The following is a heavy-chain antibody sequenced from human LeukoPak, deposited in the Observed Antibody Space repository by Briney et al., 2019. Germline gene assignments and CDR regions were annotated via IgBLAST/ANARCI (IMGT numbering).Heavy chain of an antibody. CDR2: FYFSGST. CDR1: GGSVSSSRSY. D-gene: IGHD5-18*01. V-gene: IGHV4-39*01. Sequence: SETLSLTCTVSGGSVSSSRSYWGWIRQSPVKGLEWIGSFYFSGSTYYNPSLKNRVSISLDTSKNQFSLKLTSVTAADTAVYYCATPNGFSYGFLDLWAQGIVVTVSS. CDR3: ATPNGFSYGFLDL. J-gene: IGHJ5*02.